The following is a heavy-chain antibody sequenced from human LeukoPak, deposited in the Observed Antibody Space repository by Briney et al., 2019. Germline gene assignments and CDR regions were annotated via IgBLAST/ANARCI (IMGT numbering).Heavy chain of an antibody. CDR1: GFTFSSFA. J-gene: IGHJ4*02. CDR2: ISFDGGHI. CDR3: ARGDQAGPGY. D-gene: IGHD3-16*01. Sequence: PGGSLRLSCVASGFTFSSFAMHWVRQAPGKGLEWVAVISFDGGHIYYADSVKGRFTISRDSSKNTLYLQMNSLRAEDTAVYYCARGDQAGPGYWGQGTLVTVSS. V-gene: IGHV3-30*03.